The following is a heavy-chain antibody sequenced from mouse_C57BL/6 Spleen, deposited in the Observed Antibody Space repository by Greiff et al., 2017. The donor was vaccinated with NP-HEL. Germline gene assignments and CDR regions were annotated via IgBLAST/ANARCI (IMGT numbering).Heavy chain of an antibody. J-gene: IGHJ2*01. CDR2: ISSGSSTI. CDR3: ARHHYYGSSYFDY. V-gene: IGHV5-17*01. CDR1: GFTFSDYG. Sequence: DVHLVESGGGLVKPGGSLKLSCAASGFTFSDYGMHWVRQAPEKGLEWVAYISSGSSTIYYADTVKGRFTISRDNAKNTLFLQMTSLRSEDTAMYYCARHHYYGSSYFDYWGQGTTLTVSS. D-gene: IGHD1-1*01.